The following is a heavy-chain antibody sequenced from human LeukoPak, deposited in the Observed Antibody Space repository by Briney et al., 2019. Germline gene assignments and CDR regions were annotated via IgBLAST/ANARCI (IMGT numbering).Heavy chain of an antibody. CDR2: ISTYNGNT. Sequence: GASVKVSCKASGYTFTTYGVSWVRQAPGQGLEWMGWISTYNGNTNYAQKLQGRVTMTTDTSTSTAYMELRSLRSDDTAVYYCARDVQAYYGSGSSYWGQGTLVTVSS. CDR3: ARDVQAYYGSGSSY. J-gene: IGHJ4*02. V-gene: IGHV1-18*01. D-gene: IGHD3-10*01. CDR1: GYTFTTYG.